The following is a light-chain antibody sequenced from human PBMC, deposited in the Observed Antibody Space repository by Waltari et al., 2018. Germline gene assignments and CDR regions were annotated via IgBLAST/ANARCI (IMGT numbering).Light chain of an antibody. CDR2: GNT. CDR3: QSYDSSLSGVV. CDR1: SSNIGAGHD. V-gene: IGLV1-40*01. Sequence: QSVLTQPPSVSGAPGQRVTIPCTGSSSNIGAGHDVTWYQQLPGTAPKLLIYGNTNRPSGVPDRFSGSKSGTSASLAITGLQAEDEADYYCQSYDSSLSGVVFGGGTKLTVL. J-gene: IGLJ2*01.